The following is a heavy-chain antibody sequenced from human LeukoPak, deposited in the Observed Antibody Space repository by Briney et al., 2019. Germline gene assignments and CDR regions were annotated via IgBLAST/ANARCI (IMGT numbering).Heavy chain of an antibody. CDR3: ARGGVLLWFGEFISGTTAQNWFDP. V-gene: IGHV3-23*01. CDR1: GFTFSSYA. Sequence: PGGSLRLSCAASGFTFSSYAMSWVRQAPGKGLEWVSAISGSGGSTYYADSVKGRFTISRDNSKNTLYMQMNSLRAEDTAVYYCARGGVLLWFGEFISGTTAQNWFDPWGQGTLVTVSS. J-gene: IGHJ5*02. CDR2: ISGSGGST. D-gene: IGHD3-10*01.